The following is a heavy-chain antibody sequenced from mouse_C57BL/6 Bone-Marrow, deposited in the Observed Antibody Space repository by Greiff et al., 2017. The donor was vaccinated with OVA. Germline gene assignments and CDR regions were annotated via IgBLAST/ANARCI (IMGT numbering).Heavy chain of an antibody. CDR1: GYAFSSYW. Sequence: VQRVESGAELVKPGASVKISCKASGYAFSSYWMNWVKQRPGKGLEWIGQIYPGDGDTNYNGKFKGKATLTADKSSSTAYMQLSSLTSEDSAVYFCARGQLRLRFAYWGQGTLVTVSA. V-gene: IGHV1-80*01. D-gene: IGHD3-2*02. CDR2: IYPGDGDT. CDR3: ARGQLRLRFAY. J-gene: IGHJ3*01.